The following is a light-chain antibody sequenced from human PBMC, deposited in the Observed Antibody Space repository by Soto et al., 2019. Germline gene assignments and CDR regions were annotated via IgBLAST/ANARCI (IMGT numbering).Light chain of an antibody. J-gene: IGLJ2*01. CDR2: EGN. CDR1: SSDVGTYNL. CDR3: CSYAPSRTLL. V-gene: IGLV2-23*01. Sequence: QSALTQPASVSGSPGESITISCTGTSSDVGTYNLVTWYQQHPGRVPKLILYEGNKRPSGVSSRFSASKPGNTASLTISGLQAEDEADYFCCSYAPSRTLLFGGVTQLTVL.